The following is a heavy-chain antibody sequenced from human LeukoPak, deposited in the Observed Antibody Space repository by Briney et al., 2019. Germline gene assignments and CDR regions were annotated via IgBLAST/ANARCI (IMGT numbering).Heavy chain of an antibody. CDR2: IYYSGST. V-gene: IGHV4-39*07. CDR3: ARVLDYYGSGTRDFDY. J-gene: IGHJ4*02. Sequence: SETLSLTCTVSGGSISSSSYYWGWIRQPPGKGLEWIGSIYYSGSTYYNPSLKSRVTISVDTSKNQFSLELSSVTAADTAVYYCARVLDYYGSGTRDFDYWGQGTLVTISS. CDR1: GGSISSSSYY. D-gene: IGHD3-10*01.